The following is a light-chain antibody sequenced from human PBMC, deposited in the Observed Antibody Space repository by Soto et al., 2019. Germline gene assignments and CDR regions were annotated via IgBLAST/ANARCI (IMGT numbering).Light chain of an antibody. Sequence: QSVLTQPRSVSGSPGQSVTISCTGTSSDVGGYDLVSWYQQHPGKAPKLMIYDVTKRPSGVPDRFSGSRSGNTASLTVSGLQAEDYADYYCCSYAGTYTFYVFGTGTKLTVL. J-gene: IGLJ1*01. CDR3: CSYAGTYTFYV. V-gene: IGLV2-11*01. CDR2: DVT. CDR1: SSDVGGYDL.